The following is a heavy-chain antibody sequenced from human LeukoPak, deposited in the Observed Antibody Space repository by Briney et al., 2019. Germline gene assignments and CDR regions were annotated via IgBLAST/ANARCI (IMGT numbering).Heavy chain of an antibody. V-gene: IGHV3-74*01. CDR1: GFTFSSYW. CDR2: INTDGSTT. Sequence: GGSLRLSCAASGFTFSSYWMHWVRHAPGKGLMWVSRINTDGSTTSYADSVKGRFTISRDNAKNTLYLQMNSLRAEDTAVYYCARVPYYGSGSYYDYWGQGTLVTVSS. J-gene: IGHJ4*02. CDR3: ARVPYYGSGSYYDY. D-gene: IGHD3-10*01.